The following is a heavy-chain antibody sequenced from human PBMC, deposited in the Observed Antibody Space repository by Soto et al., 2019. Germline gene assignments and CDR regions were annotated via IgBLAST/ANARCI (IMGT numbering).Heavy chain of an antibody. CDR2: VSGSSSTT. CDR1: GFPFRSYA. D-gene: IGHD1-7*01. Sequence: GGSLRLSCAASGFPFRSYAMDWVRQAPGKGLEWVSSVSGSSSTTYYADSVKGRFTITRDNSKNTMYLQMNSLRAEDTAVYYCARANYFVSEYWGQGALVTVSS. CDR3: ARANYFVSEY. J-gene: IGHJ4*02. V-gene: IGHV3-23*01.